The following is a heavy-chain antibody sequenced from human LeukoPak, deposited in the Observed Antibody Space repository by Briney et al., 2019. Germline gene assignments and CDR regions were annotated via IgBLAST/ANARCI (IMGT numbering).Heavy chain of an antibody. D-gene: IGHD5-12*01. CDR2: INPSGGST. CDR1: GYTLTELS. Sequence: ASVKVSCKVSGYTLTELSMHWVRQAPGQGLEWMEIINPSGGSTSYAQKFQGRVTMTRDTSTSTVYMELSSLRSEDTAVYYCARDSPDYSVDYRGQGTLVTVSS. CDR3: ARDSPDYSVDY. V-gene: IGHV1-46*01. J-gene: IGHJ4*02.